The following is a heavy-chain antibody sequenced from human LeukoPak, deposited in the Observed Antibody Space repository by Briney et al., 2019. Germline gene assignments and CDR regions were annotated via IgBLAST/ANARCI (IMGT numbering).Heavy chain of an antibody. D-gene: IGHD1/OR15-1a*01. V-gene: IGHV3-74*01. CDR2: IYGDGTRI. CDR3: ARNNRDY. J-gene: IGHJ4*02. CDR1: GFTFSNYW. Sequence: GGSLRLSCAASGFTFSNYWMHWVRQAPGKGLVWVSRIYGDGTRIAYADSVKGRFTISRDNAKSTLYLQMNSLGVEDTAVYYCARNNRDYWGQGTLVTVSS.